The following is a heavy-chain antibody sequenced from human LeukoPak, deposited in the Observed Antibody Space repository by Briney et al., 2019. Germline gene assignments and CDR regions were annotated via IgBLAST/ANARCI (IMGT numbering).Heavy chain of an antibody. Sequence: SETLSLTCAVYGGSFSGYYRSWIRQPPGKGLEWIGEINHSGSTYYNPSLKSRVTISVDRSKNQFSLKLSSVTAADTAVYYCACATNYYDSSGYYEETGRPDAFDIWGQGTMVTVSS. J-gene: IGHJ3*02. D-gene: IGHD3-22*01. CDR2: INHSGST. V-gene: IGHV4-34*01. CDR1: GGSFSGYY. CDR3: ACATNYYDSSGYYEETGRPDAFDI.